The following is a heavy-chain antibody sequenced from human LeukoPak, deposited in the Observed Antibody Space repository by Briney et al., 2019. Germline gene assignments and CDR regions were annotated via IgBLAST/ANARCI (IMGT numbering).Heavy chain of an antibody. CDR1: GFTFSSSG. J-gene: IGHJ4*02. D-gene: IGHD6-19*01. CDR2: ISGSGGST. Sequence: GGSLRLSCAASGFTFSSSGMTWVRQAPGKGLEWVSAISGSGGSTYYADSVRGRFTVSRDNSKNTLYLQMDSLRAEDTAVYYCARGMRHSSGWWIFDYWGQGTLVTVSS. V-gene: IGHV3-23*01. CDR3: ARGMRHSSGWWIFDY.